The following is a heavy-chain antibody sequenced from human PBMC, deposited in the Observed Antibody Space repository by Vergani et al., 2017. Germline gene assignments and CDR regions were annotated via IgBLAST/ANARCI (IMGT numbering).Heavy chain of an antibody. CDR2: INIGGRT. CDR1: AFSVSSHY. J-gene: IGHJ3*02. Sequence: LVESGGGLVQPGGSLRLFCAASAFSVSSHYMTWVRQAPGKGLEWVSTINIGGRTSYADSVKGRLTLTRDDSKNTLHLQMNSLRADDTAVYCCARGMTTATTDLDGFDIWGQGTMVSGSA. D-gene: IGHD6-25*01. CDR3: ARGMTTATTDLDGFDI. V-gene: IGHV3-66*02.